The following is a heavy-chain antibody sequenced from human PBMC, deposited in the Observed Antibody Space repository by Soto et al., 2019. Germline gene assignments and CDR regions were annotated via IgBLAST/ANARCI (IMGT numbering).Heavy chain of an antibody. V-gene: IGHV1-2*04. CDR2: INPNSGGT. Sequence: ASVKVSCKASRYTFTGYYMHWVRQAPGQGLEWMGWINPNSGGTNYAQKFQGWVTMTRDTSISTAYMELSRLRSDDTAVYYCARDLIIAAAGQYYYYYYGMDVWGQGTTVTVLL. D-gene: IGHD6-13*01. CDR1: RYTFTGYY. CDR3: ARDLIIAAAGQYYYYYYGMDV. J-gene: IGHJ6*02.